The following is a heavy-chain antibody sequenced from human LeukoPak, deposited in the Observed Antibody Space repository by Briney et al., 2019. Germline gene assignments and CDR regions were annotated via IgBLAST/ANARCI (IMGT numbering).Heavy chain of an antibody. CDR1: GFTFSSCS. V-gene: IGHV3-21*01. J-gene: IGHJ4*02. Sequence: GGSLRLSCAASGFTFSSCSMNWVRQAPGKGLEWVSSISSSSSYIYYADSVKGRFTISRDNAKSSLYLQMNSLRAEDTAVYYCARGGQLATFDYWGQGTLVTVSS. CDR3: ARGGQLATFDY. D-gene: IGHD6-13*01. CDR2: ISSSSSYI.